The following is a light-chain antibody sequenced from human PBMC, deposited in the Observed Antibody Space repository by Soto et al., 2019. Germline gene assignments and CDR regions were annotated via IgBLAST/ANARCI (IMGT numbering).Light chain of an antibody. CDR1: QRIVSH. Sequence: DTQMTQSPSSLSASVGDRVTITCRASQRIVSHLNWYQLKPGKAPNLLIYAASSLESGVPSRFSGSGSGTDFTLTISSLQDEDFATYYCQQSYNTLITFGHGTRLEIK. J-gene: IGKJ5*01. CDR2: AAS. V-gene: IGKV1-39*01. CDR3: QQSYNTLIT.